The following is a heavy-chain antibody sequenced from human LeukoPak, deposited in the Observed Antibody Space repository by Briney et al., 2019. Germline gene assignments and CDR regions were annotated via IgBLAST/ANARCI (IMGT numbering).Heavy chain of an antibody. CDR1: GFTFDDYA. CDR3: AKDSSSWLEYYFDY. J-gene: IGHJ4*02. D-gene: IGHD6-13*01. Sequence: GRSLRLSCAASGFTFDDYAMHWVRQAPGKGLEWVSGISWNSGSIGYADSVKGRLTISRDNAKNSLYLQMNSLRAEDMALYYCAKDSSSWLEYYFDYWGQGTLVTVSS. V-gene: IGHV3-9*03. CDR2: ISWNSGSI.